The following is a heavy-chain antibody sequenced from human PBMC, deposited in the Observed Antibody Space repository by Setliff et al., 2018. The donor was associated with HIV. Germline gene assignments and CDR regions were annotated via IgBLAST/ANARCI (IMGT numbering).Heavy chain of an antibody. Sequence: ETLSLTCTVSGSLTSYYWSWIRQSPGKGLEWIGYIYYSGPTNYNPSLKSRVTISVDASRNQFYLKLSSVTAADTAVYYCARLHYDSRGYYHPYWGQGALVTVSS. CDR2: IYYSGPT. V-gene: IGHV4-59*01. D-gene: IGHD3-22*01. J-gene: IGHJ4*02. CDR3: ARLHYDSRGYYHPY. CDR1: GSLTSYY.